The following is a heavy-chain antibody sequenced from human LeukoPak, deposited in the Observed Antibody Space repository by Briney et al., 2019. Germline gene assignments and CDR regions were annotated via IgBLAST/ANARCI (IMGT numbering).Heavy chain of an antibody. D-gene: IGHD3-22*01. CDR1: GFTFSSYA. CDR2: ISGNGGNT. Sequence: PGGSLRLSCAASGFTFSSYAMSWVRQAPGKGLEWVSAISGNGGNTYYADSVKGRFTISRDNSKNTLYLQMNSLRAEDTAVYYCAKDGYVYESAYSYFDYWGQGTLVTVSS. J-gene: IGHJ4*02. CDR3: AKDGYVYESAYSYFDY. V-gene: IGHV3-23*01.